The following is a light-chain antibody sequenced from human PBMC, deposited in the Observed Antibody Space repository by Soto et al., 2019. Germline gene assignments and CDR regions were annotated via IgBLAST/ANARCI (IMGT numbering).Light chain of an antibody. CDR1: QSISSY. CDR2: AAS. CDR3: QQSYSTRV. Sequence: DIQMTQSPSSLSASVGDRVTITCRASQSISSYLNWYQQKPGKAPKLLIYAASSLQSGVPSRFSGSGSGTDFTLTISSLQPEDFATYYCQQSYSTRVFGPGTKVYIK. J-gene: IGKJ3*01. V-gene: IGKV1-39*01.